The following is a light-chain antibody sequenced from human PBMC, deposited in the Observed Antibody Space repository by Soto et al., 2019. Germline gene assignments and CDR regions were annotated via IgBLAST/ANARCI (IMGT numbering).Light chain of an antibody. J-gene: IGKJ1*01. CDR1: QSISTW. Sequence: DIQLTQSPSTLSASVGDRVTITCRASQSISTWLAWFQQKPGSAPKLLIYRASTLQSGVPSRFSGSGSGTEFTLSIRSLQSDDFATYYCQHYNTFSWTFGQGTRVEVK. CDR2: RAS. CDR3: QHYNTFSWT. V-gene: IGKV1-5*03.